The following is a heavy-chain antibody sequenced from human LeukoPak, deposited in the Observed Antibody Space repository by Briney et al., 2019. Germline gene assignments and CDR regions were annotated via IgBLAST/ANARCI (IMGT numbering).Heavy chain of an antibody. CDR2: VSGNGDTY. Sequence: GGSLRLSCAASGFTFSSYEMNWVRQAPGKGLEWVSYVSGNGDTYYYGDSLRARFTISRDNAKNSLYLQMNSLRVEDTAVYYCVSAHAGLLDYWGQGTLVTVSS. CDR3: VSAHAGLLDY. CDR1: GFTFSSYE. V-gene: IGHV3-48*03. J-gene: IGHJ4*02. D-gene: IGHD2-15*01.